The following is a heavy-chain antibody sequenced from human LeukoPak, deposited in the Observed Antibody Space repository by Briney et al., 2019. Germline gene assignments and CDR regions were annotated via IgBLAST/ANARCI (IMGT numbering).Heavy chain of an antibody. J-gene: IGHJ4*02. Sequence: SETLSLTCAVSGGSISSGGYSWSWIRQPPGKGLEWIGYIYHSGSTYYNPSLNSRVTISVDRSKNQFSLKLSSVTAADTAVYYRARGYLKTEFDYWGQGTLVTVSS. CDR2: IYHSGST. CDR1: GGSISSGGYS. D-gene: IGHD2/OR15-2a*01. CDR3: ARGYLKTEFDY. V-gene: IGHV4-30-2*01.